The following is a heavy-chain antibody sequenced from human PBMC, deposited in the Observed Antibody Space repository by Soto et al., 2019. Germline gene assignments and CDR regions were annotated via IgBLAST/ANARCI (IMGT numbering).Heavy chain of an antibody. V-gene: IGHV3-48*03. D-gene: IGHD1-26*01. CDR2: ISSSGTTV. CDR3: ARDESRSYSLDY. Sequence: EVQLVESGGGLVQPGGSLRLSCAASGFTFSSYEMNWVRQAPVKGLEWVSYISSSGTTVHYADSVKGRFTISRDNAKNSFYLQMNSLRAEDTAIYYCARDESRSYSLDYWGQGTLVTVSS. J-gene: IGHJ4*02. CDR1: GFTFSSYE.